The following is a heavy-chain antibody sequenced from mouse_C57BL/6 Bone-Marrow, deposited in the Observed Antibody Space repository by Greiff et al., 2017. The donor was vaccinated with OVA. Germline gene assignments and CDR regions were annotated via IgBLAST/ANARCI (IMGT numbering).Heavy chain of an antibody. V-gene: IGHV1-42*01. CDR3: ARWDTVVARGFDY. Sequence: VQLQQSGPELVKPGASVKISCKASGYSFTGYYMNWVKQSPEQSLEWIGEINPSTGGTTYNQKFKAKATLTVDKSSSTAYMQLKSLTSEDSAVYYCARWDTVVARGFDYWGQGTTLTVSS. CDR1: GYSFTGYY. D-gene: IGHD1-1*01. CDR2: INPSTGGT. J-gene: IGHJ2*01.